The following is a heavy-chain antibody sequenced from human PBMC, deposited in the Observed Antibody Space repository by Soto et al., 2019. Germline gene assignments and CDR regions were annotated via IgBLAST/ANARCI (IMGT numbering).Heavy chain of an antibody. V-gene: IGHV3-23*01. J-gene: IGHJ4*02. D-gene: IGHD6-19*01. CDR1: GFTFSSSA. CDR3: AKRPDRKSSSGPGY. CDR2: ISGSGGST. Sequence: PGGSLRLSCGASGFTFSSSAMSWVRQAPGKGLEGVSAISGSGGSTYYADSVKGRFTISRDNSKNTLYLQMNSLRAEDTAVYYCAKRPDRKSSSGPGYWGQGTLVTVSS.